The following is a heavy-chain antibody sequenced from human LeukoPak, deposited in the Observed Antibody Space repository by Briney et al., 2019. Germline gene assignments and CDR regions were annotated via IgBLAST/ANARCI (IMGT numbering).Heavy chain of an antibody. CDR2: IRYDGSDK. D-gene: IGHD2-15*01. Sequence: GGSLRLSCAASGFTFRNFGMHWVRQAPGKGLEWVAFIRYDGSDKYYADSVKGRFTISRDISKNTLYLQMNSLRAEDTAVYYCAREYCSGGSCYSDYWGQGTLVTVSS. CDR1: GFTFRNFG. CDR3: AREYCSGGSCYSDY. V-gene: IGHV3-30*02. J-gene: IGHJ4*02.